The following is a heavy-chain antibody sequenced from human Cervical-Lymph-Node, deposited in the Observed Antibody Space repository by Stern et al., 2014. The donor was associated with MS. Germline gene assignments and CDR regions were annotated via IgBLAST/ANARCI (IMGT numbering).Heavy chain of an antibody. J-gene: IGHJ4*02. CDR1: GGSIASRYW. Sequence: QLQLQESGPGLVKPSDTLSLTCAVSGGSIASRYWWSWVRQGPETGLGGIGETYHGGTTNYKASLKSRVTISVDTSKNQLSLTMTSVTAADTAVYFCARADVETTGYFDSWGQGILVTVSS. CDR2: TYHGGTT. CDR3: ARADVETTGYFDS. D-gene: IGHD1-1*01. V-gene: IGHV4-4*02.